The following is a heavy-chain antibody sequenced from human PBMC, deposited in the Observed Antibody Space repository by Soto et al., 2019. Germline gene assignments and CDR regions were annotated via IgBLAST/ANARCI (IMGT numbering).Heavy chain of an antibody. D-gene: IGHD2-2*01. CDR1: GFAFSTYI. CDR2: ISSSSSDI. Sequence: GGSLRLSCAASGFAFSTYIMNWVRQAPGKGLEWVSYISSSSSDIYYGDSVKGRFTISRDNAKKSLFLQMNSLTAEDTAVYYCARGLGYCSSTSCSTPFDYWGQGTLVTVSS. CDR3: ARGLGYCSSTSCSTPFDY. V-gene: IGHV3-48*01. J-gene: IGHJ4*02.